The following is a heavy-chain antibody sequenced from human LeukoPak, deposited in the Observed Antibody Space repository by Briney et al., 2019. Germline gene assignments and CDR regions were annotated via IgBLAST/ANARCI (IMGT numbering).Heavy chain of an antibody. CDR2: SSSGSTI. V-gene: IGHV3-48*03. J-gene: IGHJ4*02. Sequence: GGSLRLSCAASGFTFSIYEMNWVRQAPGKGLEWVSSSSGSTIYYADSVKGRFTISRDNAKNSLYLQMNSLRAEDTAVYYCAKVYEGTCGNWGQGTLVTVSS. D-gene: IGHD1-1*01. CDR1: GFTFSIYE. CDR3: AKVYEGTCGN.